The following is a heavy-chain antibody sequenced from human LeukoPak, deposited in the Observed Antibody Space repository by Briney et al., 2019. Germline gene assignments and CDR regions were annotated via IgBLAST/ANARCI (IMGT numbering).Heavy chain of an antibody. Sequence: GESLKISCKASGYSFTNYWIGWVRLMPGKGLECMGIIYPADSDARYSPSFQGQVTISVDKSTSTAYLQWTSLKASDTAIYYCVRWQYGSGSWQYYIDVWGAGNPGHRLL. CDR2: IYPADSDA. D-gene: IGHD3-10*01. J-gene: IGHJ4*02. CDR1: GYSFTNYW. V-gene: IGHV5-51*01. CDR3: VRWQYGSGSWQYYIDV.